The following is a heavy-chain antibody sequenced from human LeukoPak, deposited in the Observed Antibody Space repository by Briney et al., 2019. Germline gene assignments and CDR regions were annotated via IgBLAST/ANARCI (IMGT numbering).Heavy chain of an antibody. CDR2: IYYSGST. CDR1: GGSISSYY. CDR3: ASAPSGGYRLY. Sequence: SETLSLTCTVSGGSISSYYWSWIRQPPGKGLEWIGYIYYSGSTYYNPSLKSRVTISVDTSKNQFSLKLSSVTAADTAVYYCASAPSGGYRLYWGQGTLVTVSS. D-gene: IGHD3-22*01. J-gene: IGHJ4*02. V-gene: IGHV4-59*12.